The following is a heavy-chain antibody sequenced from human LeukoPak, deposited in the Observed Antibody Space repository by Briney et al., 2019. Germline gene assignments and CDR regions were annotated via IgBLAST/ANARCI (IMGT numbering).Heavy chain of an antibody. CDR3: GREGYYYFDY. D-gene: IGHD1-1*01. J-gene: IGHJ4*02. CDR2: ISASGNTK. Sequence: GGSLRLSCAAPGFTFSSYEVIWVRQAPGKGLEWVSYISASGNTKYYADSVKGRFTVSRDNAKNSLYLQMNSLRAEDTAVYYCGREGYYYFDYWGQGPWSPSPQ. V-gene: IGHV3-48*03. CDR1: GFTFSSYE.